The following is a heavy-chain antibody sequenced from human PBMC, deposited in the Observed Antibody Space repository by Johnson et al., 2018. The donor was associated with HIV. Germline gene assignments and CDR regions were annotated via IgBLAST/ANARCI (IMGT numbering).Heavy chain of an antibody. Sequence: VQLVESGGGLVLPGGSLRLSCAASGFTFSSYSMNWVRQAPGKGLEWVSYISSSSGTIYYADSVKGRFTISRDNAKMSLYLQMNSLRAEDTAVYYGAREAWGFGERVDAFDIWGQGTMVTVSS. CDR2: ISSSSGTI. J-gene: IGHJ3*02. CDR1: GFTFSSYS. D-gene: IGHD3-10*01. CDR3: AREAWGFGERVDAFDI. V-gene: IGHV3-48*01.